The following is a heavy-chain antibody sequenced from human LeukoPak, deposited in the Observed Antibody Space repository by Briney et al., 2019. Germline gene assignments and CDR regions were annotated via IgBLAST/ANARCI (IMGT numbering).Heavy chain of an antibody. D-gene: IGHD3-10*01. CDR1: GFTFSSYS. V-gene: IGHV3-21*01. Sequence: PGGSLRLSCAASGFTFSSYSMNWVRQAPGKGLEWVSSISSSSSYIYYADSVKGRFTISRDNAKNSLYLQMNSLRAEDTAVYYSARGLGVRGVINFDYWGQGTLVTVSS. CDR2: ISSSSSYI. J-gene: IGHJ4*02. CDR3: ARGLGVRGVINFDY.